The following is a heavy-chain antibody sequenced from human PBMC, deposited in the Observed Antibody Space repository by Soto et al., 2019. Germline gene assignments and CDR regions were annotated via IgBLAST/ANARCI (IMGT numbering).Heavy chain of an antibody. Sequence: QVQLVESGGGVVQPGRSLRLSCAASGFTFSSFGMHWVRQAPGKGLEWVAVALYDGSYKYYADSVKGRFTISRDNSKNTMYLQMNSLRAEDTDVYYCAKERSVVATAPDFDYWGQGTLVTVSS. CDR1: GFTFSSFG. J-gene: IGHJ4*02. D-gene: IGHD5-12*01. CDR2: ALYDGSYK. CDR3: AKERSVVATAPDFDY. V-gene: IGHV3-30*18.